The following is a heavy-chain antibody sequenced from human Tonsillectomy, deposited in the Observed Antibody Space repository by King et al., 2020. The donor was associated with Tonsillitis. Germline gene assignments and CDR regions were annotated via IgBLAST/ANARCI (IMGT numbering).Heavy chain of an antibody. J-gene: IGHJ1*01. CDR3: ARVGPNYEVRRGDPRAVFQH. D-gene: IGHD3-3*01. CDR1: GGTFSSYA. Sequence: GQLVQSGDEVKKPGSSVKVSCKASGGTFSSYAISWVRQAPGQGLEWMGGIIRMFGTANYAQKFQGRVTITADESTSTAYMELSSLRAEDTAVYYCARVGPNYEVRRGDPRAVFQHVGQATLVTVSS. V-gene: IGHV1-69*01. CDR2: IIRMFGTA.